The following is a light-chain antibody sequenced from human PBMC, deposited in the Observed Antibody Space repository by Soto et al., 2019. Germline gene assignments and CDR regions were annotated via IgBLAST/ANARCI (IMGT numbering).Light chain of an antibody. CDR3: SSYTSSGTFVV. CDR1: SSDIGGYKY. V-gene: IGLV2-14*03. J-gene: IGLJ2*01. CDR2: DVS. Sequence: QSALTQPASVSGSPGQSITIYCTGSSSDIGGYKYVSWYQQHPGKAPKLMIFDVSSRPSGVSDRFSGSKSGNTASLTISGLPAGDEATYYCSSYTSSGTFVVFGGGTKLTVL.